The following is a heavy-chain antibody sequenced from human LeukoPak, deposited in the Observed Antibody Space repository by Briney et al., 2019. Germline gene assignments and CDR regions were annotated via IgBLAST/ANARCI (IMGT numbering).Heavy chain of an antibody. CDR1: GYTFTSYY. V-gene: IGHV1-2*06. D-gene: IGHD3-10*01. CDR3: ARVWYYYGSGSPVFAFDI. Sequence: GASVKVSCKASGYTFTSYYMHWVRQAPGQGLEWMGRINPNSGGTNYAQKFQGRVTMTRDTSISTAYMELSRLRSDDTAVYYCARVWYYYGSGSPVFAFDIWGQGTMVTVSS. CDR2: INPNSGGT. J-gene: IGHJ3*02.